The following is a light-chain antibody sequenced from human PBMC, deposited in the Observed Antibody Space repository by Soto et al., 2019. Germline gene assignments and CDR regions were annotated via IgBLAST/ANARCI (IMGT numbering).Light chain of an antibody. V-gene: IGKV3-20*01. CDR1: QSVSSN. Sequence: TPSNVRGSAGERVTLSCRASQSVSSNLAWYQQKPGQAPRILIYGASSRATGIPDRFRCSGSRTDFNHPINRLEPEDFAVYYGQQYDTSITFGGG. J-gene: IGKJ4*01. CDR2: GAS. CDR3: QQYDTSIT.